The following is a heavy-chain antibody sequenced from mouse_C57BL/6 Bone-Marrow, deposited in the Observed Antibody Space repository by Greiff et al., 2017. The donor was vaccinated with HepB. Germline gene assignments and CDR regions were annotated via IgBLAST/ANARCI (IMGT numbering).Heavy chain of an antibody. D-gene: IGHD1-1*01. CDR2: IDPENGDT. Sequence: EVKLMESGAELVRPGASVKLSCTASGFNIKDDYMHWVKQRPEQGLEWIGWIDPENGDTEYASKFQGKATLTVDTSSSTAYMQLSSLTSEDSAVYYCARCPTITTVVAGHYFDYWGQGTTLTVSS. J-gene: IGHJ2*01. V-gene: IGHV14-4*01. CDR1: GFNIKDDY. CDR3: ARCPTITTVVAGHYFDY.